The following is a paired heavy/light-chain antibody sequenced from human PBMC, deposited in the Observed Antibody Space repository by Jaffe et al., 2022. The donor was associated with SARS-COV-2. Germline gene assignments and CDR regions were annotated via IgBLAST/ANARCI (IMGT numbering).Heavy chain of an antibody. D-gene: IGHD3-16*01. CDR3: ITDGAYEVPLFGY. CDR2: IITKTNGGTT. V-gene: IGHV3-15*01. J-gene: IGHJ4*02. Sequence: EVKLVESGGGLVKPGGSLRLSCAASGFIFTSAWMGWARQAPGKGLEWVGRIITKTNGGTTDFGAPAKGRFSISRDDSKSMLYLQMSSLRTEDTAVYYCITDGAYEVPLFGYWGQGTLVTVSS. CDR1: GFIFTSAW.
Light chain of an antibody. V-gene: IGKV3-15*01. J-gene: IGKJ2*01. CDR2: GGS. Sequence: EIVMTQSPATLSVSPGERATFSCRASESVSSKLAWFQHRPGQAPRLLIYGGSTRATGIPVRFSGSGSGTEFTLTISSLQSEDFAVYYCQQYHDWYTFGQGTKLEI. CDR1: ESVSSK. CDR3: QQYHDWYT.